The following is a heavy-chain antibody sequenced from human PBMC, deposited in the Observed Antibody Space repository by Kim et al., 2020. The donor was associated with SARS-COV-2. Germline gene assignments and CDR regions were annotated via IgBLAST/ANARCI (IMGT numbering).Heavy chain of an antibody. V-gene: IGHV3-30*02. Sequence: SVKGRFTISRDNSKNTLYLQMNSLRAEDTAVYYCAKAFHHYYDSSAAFDIWGQGTMVTVSS. D-gene: IGHD3-22*01. CDR3: AKAFHHYYDSSAAFDI. J-gene: IGHJ3*02.